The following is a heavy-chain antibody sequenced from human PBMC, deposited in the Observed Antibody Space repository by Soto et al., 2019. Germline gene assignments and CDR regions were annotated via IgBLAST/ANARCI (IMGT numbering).Heavy chain of an antibody. CDR1: GYTFTSYG. CDR3: ARDRYYVH. V-gene: IGHV1-18*01. Sequence: QVQLVQSGAEVKKPGASVRVSCKASGYTFTSYGIAWVRQAPGQGLEWMGWISPYYGNTNSAQRLQGRVNMTTDTSTSTAYMELRSLRSDDTAVYYCARDRYYVHWGQGTLVTVSS. D-gene: IGHD3-16*01. J-gene: IGHJ4*02. CDR2: ISPYYGNT.